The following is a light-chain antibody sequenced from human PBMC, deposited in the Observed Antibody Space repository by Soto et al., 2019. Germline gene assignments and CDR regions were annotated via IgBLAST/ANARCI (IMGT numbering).Light chain of an antibody. J-gene: IGKJ1*01. CDR3: QQYESYSAWT. V-gene: IGKV1-5*01. CDR1: QSIIKW. Sequence: DIQMTQSPSTLSASVGDRVTITCRASQSIIKWLAWHQQKPGKAPNLLIYDASTLNTGVPSRFRGSGSGTEFTLTISSLQPDDFATYYCQQYESYSAWTFGEGTKVDIK. CDR2: DAS.